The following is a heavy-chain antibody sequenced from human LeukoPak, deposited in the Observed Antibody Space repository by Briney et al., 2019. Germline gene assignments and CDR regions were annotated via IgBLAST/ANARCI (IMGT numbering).Heavy chain of an antibody. CDR2: ISSSSSTI. CDR3: ARDRYYYDSSGYYHGGSFDY. CDR1: GFTVSSNY. Sequence: GGSLRLSCAASGFTVSSNYMNWVRQAPGKGLEWVSYISSSSSTIYYADSVKGRFTISRDNAKNSLYLQMNSLRAEDTAVYYCARDRYYYDSSGYYHGGSFDYWGQGTLVTVSS. D-gene: IGHD3-22*01. V-gene: IGHV3-48*01. J-gene: IGHJ4*02.